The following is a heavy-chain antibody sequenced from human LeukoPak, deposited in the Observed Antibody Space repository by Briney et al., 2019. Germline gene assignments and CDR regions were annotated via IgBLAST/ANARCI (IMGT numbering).Heavy chain of an antibody. V-gene: IGHV3-48*01. CDR3: ATDREDYDSSGYYLSDAFDI. CDR2: ISSSTTTI. Sequence: GGSLRLSCAVSGFTFSGYSIKWVRQAPGKGLEWVSYISSSTTTIYHADSVKGRFTVSRDNAKNSLYLQMDSLRVEDTAVYYCATDREDYDSSGYYLSDAFDIWGQGTMVTVSS. CDR1: GFTFSGYS. D-gene: IGHD3-22*01. J-gene: IGHJ3*02.